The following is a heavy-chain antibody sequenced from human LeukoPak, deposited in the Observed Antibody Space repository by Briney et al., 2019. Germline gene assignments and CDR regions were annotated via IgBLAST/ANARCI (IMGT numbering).Heavy chain of an antibody. V-gene: IGHV4-34*01. CDR1: GGSFSGYY. D-gene: IGHD5-18*01. CDR2: INHSGGT. CDR3: AIHSKYSYGPGGGY. J-gene: IGHJ4*02. Sequence: PSETLSLTCAVYGGSFSGYYWSWIRQPPGKGLEWIGEINHSGGTNYNPSLKSRVTISVDTSKNQFSLMLTSVTAADTAVYYCAIHSKYSYGPGGGYWGQGTLVTVSS.